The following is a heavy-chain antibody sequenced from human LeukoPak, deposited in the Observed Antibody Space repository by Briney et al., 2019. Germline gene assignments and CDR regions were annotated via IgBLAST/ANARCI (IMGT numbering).Heavy chain of an antibody. Sequence: PGRSLRLSCAASGFTFDDYAMHWVRQAPGKGLEWVSGISWNSGSIGYADSVKGRFTISRDNAKNSLYLQMNSLRAEDTAVYYCAGILGSPSPFDPWGQGTLVTVSS. CDR3: AGILGSPSPFDP. V-gene: IGHV3-9*01. D-gene: IGHD2/OR15-2a*01. CDR2: ISWNSGSI. J-gene: IGHJ5*02. CDR1: GFTFDDYA.